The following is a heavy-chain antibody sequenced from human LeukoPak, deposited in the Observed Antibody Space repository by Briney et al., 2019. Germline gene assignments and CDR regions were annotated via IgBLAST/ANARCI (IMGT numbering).Heavy chain of an antibody. CDR2: ISSSSSTI. D-gene: IGHD5-18*01. J-gene: IGHJ4*02. CDR1: GFTFSSYS. V-gene: IGHV3-48*01. CDR3: ATSSGYSYG. Sequence: TGGSLRLSWAASGFTFSSYSMNWFRQAPGKGLEWVSYISSSSSTIYYADSVKGRFTISRDNAKNSLYLQMDSLRAEDTAVYYCATSSGYSYGWGQGTLVTVSS.